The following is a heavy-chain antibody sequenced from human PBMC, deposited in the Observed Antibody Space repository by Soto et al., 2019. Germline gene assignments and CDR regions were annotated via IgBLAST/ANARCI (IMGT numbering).Heavy chain of an antibody. J-gene: IGHJ6*02. Sequence: QVQLVESGGGVVQPGRSLRLSCAASGFTFSSYGMHWVRQAPGKGLEWVAVIWYDGSNKYYADSVKGRFTISRDNSKNTLYLQMNSLRAEDTAVYYCAREGSGGSCYPWGQGTTVTVSS. CDR2: IWYDGSNK. CDR1: GFTFSSYG. CDR3: AREGSGGSCYP. V-gene: IGHV3-33*01. D-gene: IGHD2-15*01.